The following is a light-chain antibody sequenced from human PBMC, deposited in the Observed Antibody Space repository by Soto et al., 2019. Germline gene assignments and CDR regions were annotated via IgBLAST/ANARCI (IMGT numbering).Light chain of an antibody. CDR1: QSVSSSY. J-gene: IGKJ1*01. Sequence: EIVLTQSPGTLSFSPGERATLSCRASQSVSSSYLAWYQQKPGQAPRLLIIGASERVTGIPARFSGSGSGTEFTLSISSLQSDDFAVYYCQQYNTWPWTFGQGTKVDIK. V-gene: IGKV3-15*01. CDR3: QQYNTWPWT. CDR2: GAS.